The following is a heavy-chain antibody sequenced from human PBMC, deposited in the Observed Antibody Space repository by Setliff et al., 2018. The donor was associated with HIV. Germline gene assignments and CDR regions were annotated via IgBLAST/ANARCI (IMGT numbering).Heavy chain of an antibody. V-gene: IGHV5-51*01. D-gene: IGHD4-4*01. CDR2: IYPGDSDT. CDR3: ARLALGIHYHYRRAPFDW. Sequence: GESLKISCKGSEYTFTSYWIGWVRQMPGKGLEWMGFIYPGDSDTRYSPSFQGQVTISVDKSISTVYLQWSSLKASDTAMYYCARLALGIHYHYRRAPFDWWGQGTLVTVSS. J-gene: IGHJ4*02. CDR1: EYTFTSYW.